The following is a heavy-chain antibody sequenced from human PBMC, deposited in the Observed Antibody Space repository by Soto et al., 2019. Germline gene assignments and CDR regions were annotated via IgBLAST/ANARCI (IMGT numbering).Heavy chain of an antibody. J-gene: IGHJ3*02. CDR3: ARDLPRDLVRGSFDI. CDR2: IDTRGGSA. V-gene: IGHV1-46*01. Sequence: QAQLVQSGAEVKTPGASANISCKASGYTFTRYNIHWVRQAAGQGLEWMGIIDTRGGSADYTQRFQVRASMTRDTSTGTVYMELSSLGSEDTAVYYCARDLPRDLVRGSFDIWGQGTMVTVSS. CDR1: GYTFTRYN. D-gene: IGHD3-10*01.